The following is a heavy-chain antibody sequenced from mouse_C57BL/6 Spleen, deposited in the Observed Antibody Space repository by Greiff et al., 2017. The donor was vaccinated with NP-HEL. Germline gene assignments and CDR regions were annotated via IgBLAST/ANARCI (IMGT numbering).Heavy chain of an antibody. Sequence: VQLQQPGAELVRPGSSVKLSCKASGYTFNSYWMHWVKQRPIQGLEWIGNIDPSDSETHYNQKFKDKATLTVDKSSSTAYMQLSSLTSEDSAVYYGARYDYGSSDFDYWGQGTTLTVSS. V-gene: IGHV1-52*01. CDR3: ARYDYGSSDFDY. D-gene: IGHD1-1*01. J-gene: IGHJ2*01. CDR2: IDPSDSET. CDR1: GYTFNSYW.